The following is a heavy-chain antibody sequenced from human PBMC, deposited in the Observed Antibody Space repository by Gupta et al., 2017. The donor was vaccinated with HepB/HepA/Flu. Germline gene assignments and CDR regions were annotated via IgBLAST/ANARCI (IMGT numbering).Heavy chain of an antibody. CDR1: GYTFTGYY. V-gene: IGHV1-2*02. D-gene: IGHD3-22*01. CDR2: INPNSGGT. J-gene: IGHJ6*03. CDR3: ARERVVVIYYYYYMDV. Sequence: QVQLVQSGAEVKKPGASVKVSCKASGYTFTGYYMHWVRQAPGQGLEWMGWINPNSGGTNYAQKFQGRVTMTRDTSISTADMELSRLRSDDTAVYYCARERVVVIYYYYYMDVWGKGTTVTVSS.